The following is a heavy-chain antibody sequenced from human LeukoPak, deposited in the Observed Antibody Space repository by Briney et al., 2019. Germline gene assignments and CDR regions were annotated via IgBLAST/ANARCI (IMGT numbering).Heavy chain of an antibody. CDR1: GGSFSGYY. Sequence: SETLSLTCAVYGGSFSGYYWSWIRQPPGKGLEWIGEINHSGSTNYSPSLKSRVTISVDTSKNQFSLKLSSVTAADTAVYYCARSGPYSSSWYNYWGQGTLVTVSS. CDR2: INHSGST. D-gene: IGHD6-13*01. CDR3: ARSGPYSSSWYNY. J-gene: IGHJ4*02. V-gene: IGHV4-34*01.